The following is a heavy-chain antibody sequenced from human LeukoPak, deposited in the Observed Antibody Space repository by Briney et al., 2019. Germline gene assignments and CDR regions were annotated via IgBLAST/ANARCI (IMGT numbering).Heavy chain of an antibody. J-gene: IGHJ4*02. Sequence: GASVKVSCKASGGTFSSYAISWVRQAPGQGLEWMGWINPNSGGTNYAQKFQGRVTMTRDTSISTAYMELSRLRSDDTAVYYCARDFSGYYGSGTYYQFGTLDYWGQGTLVTVSS. CDR3: ARDFSGYYGSGTYYQFGTLDY. CDR2: INPNSGGT. CDR1: GGTFSSYA. V-gene: IGHV1-2*02. D-gene: IGHD3-10*01.